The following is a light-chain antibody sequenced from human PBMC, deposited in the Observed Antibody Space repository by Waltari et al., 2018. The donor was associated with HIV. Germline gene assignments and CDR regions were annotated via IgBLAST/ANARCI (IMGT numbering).Light chain of an antibody. CDR2: GAS. J-gene: IGKJ2*01. CDR3: QQYGTSPPYT. CDR1: QNVSSAY. Sequence: VLTQSPGTLSLSPGERATLSCRASQNVSSAYLAWYQQKPGQAPRVLIYGASSRATGIPDRFSGSGSGTDFTLTISRLDPEEFAVYYCQQYGTSPPYTFGQGTRLDIK. V-gene: IGKV3-20*01.